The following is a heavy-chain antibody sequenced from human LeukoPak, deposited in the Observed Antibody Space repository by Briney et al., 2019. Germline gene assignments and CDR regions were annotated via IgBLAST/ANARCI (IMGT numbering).Heavy chain of an antibody. CDR2: IYPGDSDT. V-gene: IGHV5-51*01. J-gene: IGHJ4*02. CDR3: AGRRAVAGLVYYFDY. CDR1: GYSFTSYW. D-gene: IGHD6-19*01. Sequence: GESLKISCKGSGYSFTSYWIGWVRQMPGKGLEWVGIIYPGDSDTRYSPSFQGQVTISADKSISTAYLQWSSLKASDTAMYYCAGRRAVAGLVYYFDYWGQGTLVTVSS.